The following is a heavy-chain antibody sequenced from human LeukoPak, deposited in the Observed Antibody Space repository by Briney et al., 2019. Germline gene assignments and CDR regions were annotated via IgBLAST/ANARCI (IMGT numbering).Heavy chain of an antibody. V-gene: IGHV3-7*05. CDR2: IKQDGSEK. Sequence: GGSPRLSCAASGFTFSDYWMSWVRQAPGKGLEWVANIKQDGSEKYYVDSVKGRCTISRDNAKNSLHLQMNSLRAEDTAVYHCARDPSAFDIWGQGTMVTASS. J-gene: IGHJ3*02. CDR1: GFTFSDYW. CDR3: ARDPSAFDI.